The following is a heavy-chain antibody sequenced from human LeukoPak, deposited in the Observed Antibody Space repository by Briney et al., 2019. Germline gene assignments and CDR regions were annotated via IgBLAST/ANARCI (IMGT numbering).Heavy chain of an antibody. Sequence: GASVKVSCKASGYSFTGYYMHWVRQAPGQGLEWMGWINPNSGGTKYAQKFQGRVTITRNTSISTAYMELSSLRSEDTAVYYCARIRRIYGSGSDQGYWGQGTLVTVSS. J-gene: IGHJ4*02. D-gene: IGHD3-10*01. CDR1: GYSFTGYY. CDR3: ARIRRIYGSGSDQGY. V-gene: IGHV1-2*02. CDR2: INPNSGGT.